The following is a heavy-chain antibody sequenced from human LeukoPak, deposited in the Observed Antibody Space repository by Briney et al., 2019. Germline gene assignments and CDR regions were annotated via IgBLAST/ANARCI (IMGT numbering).Heavy chain of an antibody. CDR3: ARVSPSHYYGSETGFDY. J-gene: IGHJ4*02. Sequence: ASVKVSCKASGGTFSSYAISWVRQAPGQGLEWMGGIIPIFGTANYAQKFQGRVTITTDESTSTAYMELSSLRSEDTAVYYCARVSPSHYYGSETGFDYWGQGTLVTVSS. V-gene: IGHV1-69*05. CDR1: GGTFSSYA. CDR2: IIPIFGTA. D-gene: IGHD3-10*01.